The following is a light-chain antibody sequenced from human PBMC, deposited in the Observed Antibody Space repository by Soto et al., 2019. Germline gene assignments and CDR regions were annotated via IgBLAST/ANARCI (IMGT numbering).Light chain of an antibody. V-gene: IGKV3-11*01. J-gene: IGKJ4*01. Sequence: IVLKQSPGTLSLSPGERATLSCRASQSVRNYLAWYQQKPGQAPRLLIYGASNRATGIPARFSGSGSGTDFTLTISSLESEDFAVYYCQQRNTWPLTFGGGTKVDI. CDR1: QSVRNY. CDR3: QQRNTWPLT. CDR2: GAS.